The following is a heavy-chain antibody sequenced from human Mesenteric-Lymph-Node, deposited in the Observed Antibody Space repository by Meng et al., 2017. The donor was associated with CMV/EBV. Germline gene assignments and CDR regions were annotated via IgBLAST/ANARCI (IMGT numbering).Heavy chain of an antibody. Sequence: ASVKVSCQASGYTFTSYYMHWVRQAPGQGLEWMGIINPSGGSTSYAQKFQGRVTMTRDTSTSTVYMELSSLRSEDTAVYYCARFGLLSRATYGMDVWGQGTTVTVSS. D-gene: IGHD2-21*02. V-gene: IGHV1-46*01. J-gene: IGHJ6*02. CDR2: INPSGGST. CDR3: ARFGLLSRATYGMDV. CDR1: GYTFTSYY.